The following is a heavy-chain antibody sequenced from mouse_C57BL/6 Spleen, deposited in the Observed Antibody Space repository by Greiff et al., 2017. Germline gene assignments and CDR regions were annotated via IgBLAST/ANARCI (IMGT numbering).Heavy chain of an antibody. Sequence: EVKLVESGGGLVQPGGSLSFSCAASGFTFTDDYMSWVRQPPGKALEWLGFIRNKANGYTTEYSASVKGRFTISRDNSQSILYLRMKALRAEDSTTYYCAISYHYGSSYTRFAYRSHGTRVTVSA. V-gene: IGHV7-3*01. CDR3: AISYHYGSSYTRFAY. D-gene: IGHD1-1*01. CDR2: IRNKANGYTT. J-gene: IGHJ3*01. CDR1: GFTFTDDY.